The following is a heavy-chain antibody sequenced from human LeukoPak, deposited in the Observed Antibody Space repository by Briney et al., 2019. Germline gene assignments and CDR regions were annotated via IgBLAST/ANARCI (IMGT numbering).Heavy chain of an antibody. CDR3: ARRDSGSGRFDP. J-gene: IGHJ5*02. D-gene: IGHD3-10*01. CDR2: IYLGGST. V-gene: IGHV4-34*01. Sequence: SETLSLTCAVYGGSFSGYYWSWIRQPPGKGLEWIGEIYLGGSTHYNPSLESRVTISVDKSKNQLSLKLISVTAADTAFYYCARRDSGSGRFDPWGQGTLVTVSS. CDR1: GGSFSGYY.